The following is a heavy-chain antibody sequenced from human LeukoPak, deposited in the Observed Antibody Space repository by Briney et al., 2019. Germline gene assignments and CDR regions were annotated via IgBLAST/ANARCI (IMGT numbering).Heavy chain of an antibody. CDR2: INSDGSST. D-gene: IGHD2-15*01. CDR1: GFTFSSYW. V-gene: IGHV3-74*01. J-gene: IGHJ4*02. Sequence: GGSLRLSCAASGFTFSSYWMHWVRQAPGKGLVWVSRINSDGSSTSYADSVKGRFTISRDNAKNTLYLQMNSLRAEDTAVYYCARTPLLYCSGGRCYSDYWGQGTLVTVSS. CDR3: ARTPLLYCSGGRCYSDY.